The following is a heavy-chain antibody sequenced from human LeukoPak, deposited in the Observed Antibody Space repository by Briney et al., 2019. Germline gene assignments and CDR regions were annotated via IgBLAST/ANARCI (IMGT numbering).Heavy chain of an antibody. J-gene: IGHJ4*02. CDR1: GFIFSDYF. CDR2: VSDGGSTK. CDR3: ARETGSTWNAPIDY. Sequence: KPGGSLRLSCAASGFIFSDYFMSWISQAPGKGLEWISYVSDGGSTKYYADSVKGRFTISRDNDKNSLLLQMDSLRVEDTAIYYCARETGSTWNAPIDYWGQGILVTVSS. D-gene: IGHD6-13*01. V-gene: IGHV3-11*01.